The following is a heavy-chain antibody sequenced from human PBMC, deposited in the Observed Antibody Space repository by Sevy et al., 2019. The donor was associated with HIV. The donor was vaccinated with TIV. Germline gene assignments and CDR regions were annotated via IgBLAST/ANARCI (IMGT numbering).Heavy chain of an antibody. V-gene: IGHV3-49*03. Sequence: GGSLRLSCTGSGFTFGDYAMSWFRQAPGMGLEWVGFIRSKDYGGATEYAASVKGRFTISKDDSKSIADLQMNSLKAEDTADYYCTRGYYYDSSGYSDYWGQGTLVTVSS. CDR1: GFTFGDYA. CDR3: TRGYYYDSSGYSDY. J-gene: IGHJ4*02. D-gene: IGHD3-22*01. CDR2: IRSKDYGGAT.